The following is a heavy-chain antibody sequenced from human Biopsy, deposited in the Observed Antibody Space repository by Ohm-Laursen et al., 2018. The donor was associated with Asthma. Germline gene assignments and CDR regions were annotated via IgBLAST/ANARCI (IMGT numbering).Heavy chain of an antibody. D-gene: IGHD1-7*01. Sequence: ESLKISCKASGYTFSDSWIGWVRQMPGKGLAWMGTIFAANSETKYSPSFQGQVTISAAMSISTAFLQWSSLKASDTAIYYCARFIDGTFFVDYWGQGTLVTVSS. CDR3: ARFIDGTFFVDY. V-gene: IGHV5-51*01. J-gene: IGHJ4*02. CDR1: GYTFSDSW. CDR2: IFAANSET.